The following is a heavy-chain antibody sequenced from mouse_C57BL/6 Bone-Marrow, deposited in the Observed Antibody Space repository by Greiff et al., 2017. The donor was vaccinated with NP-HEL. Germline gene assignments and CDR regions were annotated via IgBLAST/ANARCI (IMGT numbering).Heavy chain of an antibody. CDR1: GYAFSSSW. J-gene: IGHJ2*01. V-gene: IGHV1-82*01. D-gene: IGHD2-3*01. CDR3: ARRMIYDGYFYYFDY. CDR2: IYPGDGDT. Sequence: LVESGPELVKPGASVKISCKASGYAFSSSWMNWVKQRPGKGLEWIGRIYPGDGDTNYNGKFKGKATLTADKSSSTAYMQLSSLTSEDSAVYFCARRMIYDGYFYYFDYWGQGTTLTVSS.